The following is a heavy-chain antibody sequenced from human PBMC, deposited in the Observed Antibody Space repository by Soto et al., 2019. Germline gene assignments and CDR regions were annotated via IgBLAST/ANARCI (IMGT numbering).Heavy chain of an antibody. V-gene: IGHV1-8*01. Sequence: QVQLVQSGAEVKKPGASVKVSCKASGYTFTSYDINWVRQATGQGLEWMGWMNPNSGNTGYAQKFQGRVTMTRNTSINTADMELSSLRSEDTAVYYCAGCRSGYTTWYYYYMDVWGEGTTVTVSS. J-gene: IGHJ6*03. CDR1: GYTFTSYD. D-gene: IGHD3-3*01. CDR2: MNPNSGNT. CDR3: AGCRSGYTTWYYYYMDV.